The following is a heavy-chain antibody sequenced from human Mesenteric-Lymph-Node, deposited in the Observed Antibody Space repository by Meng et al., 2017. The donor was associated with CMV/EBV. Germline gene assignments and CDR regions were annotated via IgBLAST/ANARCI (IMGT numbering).Heavy chain of an antibody. CDR3: ARRDYYDLGSGN. J-gene: IGHJ4*02. CDR2: IYPRDSTT. Sequence: ESLKISCQLSGNSFTTYWIGWVRQMPGKGLEWMGIIYPRDSTTVYTPSFQGQVTISADKSISTVYLQWDSLKASDTAIYYCARRDYYDLGSGNWGQGTLVTVSS. D-gene: IGHD3-10*01. CDR1: GNSFTTYW. V-gene: IGHV5-51*01.